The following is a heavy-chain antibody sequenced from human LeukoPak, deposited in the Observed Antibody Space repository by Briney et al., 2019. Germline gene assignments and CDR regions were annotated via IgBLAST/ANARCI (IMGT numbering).Heavy chain of an antibody. V-gene: IGHV4-4*07. CDR1: GGSISSYY. J-gene: IGHJ6*03. CDR2: IYTSGST. Sequence: SETLSLTCTVSGGSISSYYWSWIRQPAGKGLEWIGRIYTSGSTNYNPSLKSRVTMSVDTSKNQFSLKLSSVTAADTAVYYCARGRGTSGIVVVAYYYYMDVWGKGTTVTVSS. D-gene: IGHD3-22*01. CDR3: ARGRGTSGIVVVAYYYYMDV.